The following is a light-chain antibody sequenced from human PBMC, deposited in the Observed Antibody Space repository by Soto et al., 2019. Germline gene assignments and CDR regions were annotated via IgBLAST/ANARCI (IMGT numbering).Light chain of an antibody. CDR1: SSDVGGYNY. CDR3: SSYADSNGVV. V-gene: IGLV2-8*01. CDR2: EVS. Sequence: QSALTQPPSASGSPGQSVTISCTGTSSDVGGYNYVSWYQQHPGKAPKFIIYEVSRRPSGVPDRFSGSKSGNTASLTVSGLQAEDEADYYCSSYADSNGVVFGGGTKLTVL. J-gene: IGLJ2*01.